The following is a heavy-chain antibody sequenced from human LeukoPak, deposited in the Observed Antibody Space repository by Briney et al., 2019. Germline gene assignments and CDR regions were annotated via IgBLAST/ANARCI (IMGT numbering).Heavy chain of an antibody. V-gene: IGHV4-61*02. Sequence: SETLSLTCTVSGGSISSGSYYWSWIRQPPGKGLEWIVRIYTSGSTNYNPSLKSRVTISVDTSKNQFSLKLSSVTAADTAVYYCARSIGYCSSTSCSYYYYMDVWGKGTTVTVSS. CDR1: GGSISSGSYY. D-gene: IGHD2-2*01. J-gene: IGHJ6*03. CDR3: ARSIGYCSSTSCSYYYYMDV. CDR2: IYTSGST.